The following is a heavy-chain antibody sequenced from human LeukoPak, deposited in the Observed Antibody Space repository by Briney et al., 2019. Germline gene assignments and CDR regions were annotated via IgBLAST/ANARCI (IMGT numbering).Heavy chain of an antibody. D-gene: IGHD3-3*01. CDR2: INPNSGGT. Sequence: AASVKVSCKASGYTFTGYYMHWVRQAPGQRLEWMGWINPNSGGTNYAQKFQGRVTMTRDTSISTAYMELSRLGSDDTAVYYCARIWSGPPREVRAAQNWYFDLWGRGTLVTVSS. V-gene: IGHV1-2*02. J-gene: IGHJ2*01. CDR3: ARIWSGPPREVRAAQNWYFDL. CDR1: GYTFTGYY.